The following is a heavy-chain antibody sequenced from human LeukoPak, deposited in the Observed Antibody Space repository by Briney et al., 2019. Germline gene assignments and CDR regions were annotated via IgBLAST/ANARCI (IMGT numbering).Heavy chain of an antibody. CDR2: ISYDGSNK. J-gene: IGHJ6*03. V-gene: IGHV3-30*04. CDR3: ARDNRVLMVYAKPYYYMDV. Sequence: GGSLRLSCAASGFTFSSYAMHWVRQAPGKGLEWVAVISYDGSNKYYADSVKGRFTISRDNSKNTLYLQMNSLRAEDTAVYYCARDNRVLMVYAKPYYYMDVWGKGTTVTVSS. D-gene: IGHD2-8*01. CDR1: GFTFSSYA.